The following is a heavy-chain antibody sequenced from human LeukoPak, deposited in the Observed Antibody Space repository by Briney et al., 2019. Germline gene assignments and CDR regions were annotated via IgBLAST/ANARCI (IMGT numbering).Heavy chain of an antibody. V-gene: IGHV3-33*03. J-gene: IGHJ4*02. Sequence: GGSLRLSCAASGFTFSSYGMHWVCQAPGKGLEWVAVILSDGSKEFYTDSVKGRFTISRDNAKNTLYLQMNSLRAEDTAVYYCSLAAAVPYYFDYWGQGTLVTVSS. CDR2: ILSDGSKE. CDR1: GFTFSSYG. CDR3: SLAAAVPYYFDY. D-gene: IGHD6-13*01.